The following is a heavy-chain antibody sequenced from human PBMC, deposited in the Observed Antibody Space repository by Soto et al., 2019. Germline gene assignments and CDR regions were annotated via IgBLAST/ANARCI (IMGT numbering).Heavy chain of an antibody. D-gene: IGHD4-17*01. V-gene: IGHV4-31*03. CDR3: ARTAIGGDYEGYFDY. CDR2: IYYSGST. Sequence: QVQLQESGPGLVKPSQTLSLTCTVSGGSISSGGYYWSWIRQHPGKGLEWIGYIYYSGSTYYNPSLKSRVTISVHTSKNQFSLKLSSVTAADTAVYYCARTAIGGDYEGYFDYWGQGTLVTVSS. J-gene: IGHJ4*02. CDR1: GGSISSGGYY.